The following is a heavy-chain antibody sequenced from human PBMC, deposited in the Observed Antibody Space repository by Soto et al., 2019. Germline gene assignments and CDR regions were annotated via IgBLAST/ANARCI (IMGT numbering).Heavy chain of an antibody. Sequence: QVQLVESGGGVVQPGRSLRLSCAASGFTFSSYGMHWVRQAPGKGLEWVAVIWYVGSNKYYADSVKGRFTISRDNSKNTLYLQMNSLRAEDTAVYYCARDVGYRSSTSCYTTGWFDPWGQGTLVTVSS. D-gene: IGHD2-2*02. CDR2: IWYVGSNK. CDR3: ARDVGYRSSTSCYTTGWFDP. CDR1: GFTFSSYG. V-gene: IGHV3-33*01. J-gene: IGHJ5*02.